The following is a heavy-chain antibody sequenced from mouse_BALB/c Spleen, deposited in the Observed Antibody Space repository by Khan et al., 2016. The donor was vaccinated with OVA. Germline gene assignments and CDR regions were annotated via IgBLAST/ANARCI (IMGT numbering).Heavy chain of an antibody. Sequence: QVQLKQSGPGLVAPSQSLSITCTVSGFSLTSYGVHWVRQPPGKGLEWLGVIWAGGSTNYNSALMSRLSISKDNSKGQVFLKMNSLQTDDTAMYCCAKLGDIWSQGTTLTVSS. V-gene: IGHV2-9*02. D-gene: IGHD3-1*01. CDR2: IWAGGST. J-gene: IGHJ2*01. CDR3: AKLGDI. CDR1: GFSLTSYG.